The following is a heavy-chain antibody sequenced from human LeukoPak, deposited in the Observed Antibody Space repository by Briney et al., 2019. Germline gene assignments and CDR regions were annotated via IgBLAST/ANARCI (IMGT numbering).Heavy chain of an antibody. CDR1: GYTFTGYY. J-gene: IGHJ4*02. V-gene: IGHV1-2*02. CDR2: INPNSGGT. CDR3: ARFYCSSTSCEFDY. D-gene: IGHD2-2*01. Sequence: GASVKVSCKASGYTFTGYYMHWVRQAPGQGLEWMGWINPNSGGTNYAQKFQGRVTMTRDTSISTAYMELSRLRSDDTAVYYCARFYCSSTSCEFDYWGQETLVTVSS.